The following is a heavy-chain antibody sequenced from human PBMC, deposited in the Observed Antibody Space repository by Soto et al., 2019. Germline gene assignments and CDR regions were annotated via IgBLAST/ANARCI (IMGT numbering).Heavy chain of an antibody. D-gene: IGHD3-9*01. J-gene: IGHJ4*02. CDR3: ARAEYYDILNGYWHKSLLVY. V-gene: IGHV1-18*01. CDR1: GYTFTSYG. CDR2: ISAYNGNT. Sequence: DSVKVSCKASGYTFTSYGISWVRQAPGQGLEWMGWISAYNGNTNYAQKLQGRVTMTTDTSTSTAYMELRSLRSDDTAVYYCARAEYYDILNGYWHKSLLVYCGQRSLVPVSA.